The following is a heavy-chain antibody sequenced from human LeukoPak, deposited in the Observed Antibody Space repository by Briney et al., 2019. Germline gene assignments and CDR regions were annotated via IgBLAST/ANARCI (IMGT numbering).Heavy chain of an antibody. V-gene: IGHV3-33*06. D-gene: IGHD5-18*01. J-gene: IGHJ5*02. Sequence: PGGSLRLSCAASGFTFSSYGMHWVRQAPGKGLEWVAVIWYDGSNKYYADSVKGRFTISRDNSKNTLYLQMNSLRAEDTAVYYCAKSAGYSYGPYNWFDPWGQGTLVTVSS. CDR1: GFTFSSYG. CDR2: IWYDGSNK. CDR3: AKSAGYSYGPYNWFDP.